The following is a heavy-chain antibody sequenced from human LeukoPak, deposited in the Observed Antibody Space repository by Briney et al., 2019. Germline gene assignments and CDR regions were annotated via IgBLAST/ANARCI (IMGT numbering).Heavy chain of an antibody. D-gene: IGHD1-20*01. CDR1: GYTFGDYA. Sequence: PGGSLRLSRTASGYTFGDYAMSWVRQAPGKGLEWVGFIRSKAYGGTTEYAASVKGRFTISRDDSKSIAYLQMNSLKTEDTAVYYCTSLTEKNYYYYYMDVWGKGTTVTVSS. CDR3: TSLTEKNYYYYYMDV. CDR2: IRSKAYGGTT. J-gene: IGHJ6*03. V-gene: IGHV3-49*04.